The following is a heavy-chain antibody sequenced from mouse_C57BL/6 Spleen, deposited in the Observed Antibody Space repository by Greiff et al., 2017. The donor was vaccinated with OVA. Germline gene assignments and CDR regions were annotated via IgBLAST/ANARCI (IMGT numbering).Heavy chain of an antibody. V-gene: IGHV1-62-3*01. J-gene: IGHJ2*01. Sequence: VKLQQPGAELVKPGASVKLSCKASGYTFTSYWMHWVKQRPGRGLEWIGRIDPDSGGTKYNEKFKSKATLTVDTPSSTAYMQLSRLTSEDSAVYYCARGATMVTTCFYCDDWGQGTTLTAAS. CDR1: GYTFTSYW. CDR3: ARGATMVTTCFYCDD. D-gene: IGHD2-1*01. CDR2: IDPDSGGT.